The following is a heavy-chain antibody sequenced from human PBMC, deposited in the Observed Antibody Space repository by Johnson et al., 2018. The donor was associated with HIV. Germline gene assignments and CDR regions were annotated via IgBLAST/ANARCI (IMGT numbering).Heavy chain of an antibody. Sequence: QVQLVESGGGLVKPGGSLRLSCAASGFSFSDYYMSWIRQAPGKGLEWVSYNSGSGTNIYYADSVKGRFTISRDNAKKSLFLQMNSLRAEDTAVYYCARASYYYGSADIWGQGTMVTVSS. D-gene: IGHD3-10*01. V-gene: IGHV3-11*04. CDR3: ARASYYYGSADI. J-gene: IGHJ3*02. CDR2: NSGSGTNI. CDR1: GFSFSDYY.